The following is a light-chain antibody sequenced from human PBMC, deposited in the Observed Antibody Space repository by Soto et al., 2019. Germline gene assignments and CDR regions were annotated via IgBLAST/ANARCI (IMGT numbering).Light chain of an antibody. Sequence: QSALTQPASVSGSPGQSITISCTGTSSDVGGYDFVSWYQHHPGKAPRLIIYEVNNRPSGVSNRFSGSKSGNTASLTISGLQAEDEADYYCSSYTTSTTYVFGPGTKVTVL. V-gene: IGLV2-14*01. CDR2: EVN. CDR3: SSYTTSTTYV. J-gene: IGLJ1*01. CDR1: SSDVGGYDF.